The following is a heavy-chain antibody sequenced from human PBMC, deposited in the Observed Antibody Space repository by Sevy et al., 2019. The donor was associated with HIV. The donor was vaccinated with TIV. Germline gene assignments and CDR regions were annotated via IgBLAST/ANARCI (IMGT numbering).Heavy chain of an antibody. CDR2: ISDGGGTT. D-gene: IGHD3-10*01. V-gene: IGHV3-23*01. J-gene: IGHJ3*02. CDR1: GFTFRNYV. CDR3: AKRVAGALAALDI. Sequence: GGSLRLSCAASGFTFRNYVMNWVRQPPGKGLEWVSVISDGGGTTYYADSVKGRFPISRDDSKGTLYLQMNSLRVEDTAVYFCAKRVAGALAALDIWGQGTMVTVSS.